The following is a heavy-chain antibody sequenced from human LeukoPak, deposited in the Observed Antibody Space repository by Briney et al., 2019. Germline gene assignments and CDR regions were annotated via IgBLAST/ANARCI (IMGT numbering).Heavy chain of an antibody. J-gene: IGHJ4*02. CDR2: IYYSGST. Sequence: PSETLSLTCTVAGGCISSYYWSWIRQPPGKGLEWIGYIYYSGSTNYNPSLKSRVTISVDTSKNPFSLKLSSVTAADTAVYYCARVRDSAYDADFDYWGQGTLVTVSS. CDR1: GGCISSYY. CDR3: ARVRDSAYDADFDY. D-gene: IGHD5-12*01. V-gene: IGHV4-59*01.